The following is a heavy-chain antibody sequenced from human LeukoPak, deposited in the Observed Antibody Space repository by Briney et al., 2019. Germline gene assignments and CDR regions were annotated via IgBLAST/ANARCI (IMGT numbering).Heavy chain of an antibody. Sequence: ASVKVSCKASGYTFTSYYMHWVRQAPGQGLEWMGIINPSGGSTSYAQKFQGRVTMTRNTSTSTVYMELSSLRSEDTAVYYCARHDTVAGIDYWGQGTLVTVSS. D-gene: IGHD6-19*01. CDR2: INPSGGST. J-gene: IGHJ4*02. CDR3: ARHDTVAGIDY. V-gene: IGHV1-46*01. CDR1: GYTFTSYY.